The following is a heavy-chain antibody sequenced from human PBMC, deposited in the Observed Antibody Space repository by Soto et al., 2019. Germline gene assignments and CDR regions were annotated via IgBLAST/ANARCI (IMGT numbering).Heavy chain of an antibody. CDR1: GFTFRTYEM. V-gene: IGHV4-30-4*01. D-gene: IGHD2-21*02. J-gene: IGHJ4*02. CDR2: IYYSGST. CDR3: ARRGMTAIDY. Sequence: VQLVESGGGLVQPGGSLRLSCAASGFTFRTYEMNWVRQAPGKGLEWIGYIYYSGSTYYNPSLKSRVTISVDTSKNQFSLKLSSVTAADTAVYYCARRGMTAIDYWGQGTLVTVSS.